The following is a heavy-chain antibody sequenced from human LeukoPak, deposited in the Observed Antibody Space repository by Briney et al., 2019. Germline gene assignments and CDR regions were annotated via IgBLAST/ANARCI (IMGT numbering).Heavy chain of an antibody. Sequence: GASVKVSCKASGGTFSSYAISWVRQAPGQGLEWMGGIIPIFGTANYAQKFQGRVTITADESTSTAYMELSSLRSEDTAVYYCARHISVSYYDFWSGYSPDAFDIWGQGTMVTVSS. CDR3: ARHISVSYYDFWSGYSPDAFDI. CDR1: GGTFSSYA. D-gene: IGHD3-3*01. CDR2: IIPIFGTA. V-gene: IGHV1-69*13. J-gene: IGHJ3*02.